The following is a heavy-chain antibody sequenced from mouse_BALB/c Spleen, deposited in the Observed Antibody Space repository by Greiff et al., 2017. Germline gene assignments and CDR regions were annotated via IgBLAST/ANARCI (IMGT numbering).Heavy chain of an antibody. J-gene: IGHJ3*01. D-gene: IGHD1-1*01. CDR2: INPSTGYT. CDR3: ARFLLRTGFAY. Sequence: QVQLQQSGAELAKPGASVKMSCKASGYTFTSYWMHWVKQRHGQGLEWIGYINPSTGYTEYNPKFKDKATLTADKSSSTAYMQLSSLTSEDSAVYYCARFLLRTGFAYWGQGTLVTVSA. CDR1: GYTFTSYW. V-gene: IGHV1-7*01.